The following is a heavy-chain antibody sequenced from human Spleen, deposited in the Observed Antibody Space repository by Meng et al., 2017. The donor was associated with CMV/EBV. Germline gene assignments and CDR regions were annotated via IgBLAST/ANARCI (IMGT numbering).Heavy chain of an antibody. V-gene: IGHV3-23*01. Sequence: GGSLRLSCAASGFTFSSYAMSWVRQAPGKGLEWVSAISGSGGSTYYADSVKGRFTISRDKSKNTLYLQMNSLRAEDTAVYYCARGAYGSGSYYNTPRYYYYYGMDVWGQGTTVTVSS. J-gene: IGHJ6*02. CDR3: ARGAYGSGSYYNTPRYYYYYGMDV. CDR1: GFTFSSYA. CDR2: ISGSGGST. D-gene: IGHD3-10*01.